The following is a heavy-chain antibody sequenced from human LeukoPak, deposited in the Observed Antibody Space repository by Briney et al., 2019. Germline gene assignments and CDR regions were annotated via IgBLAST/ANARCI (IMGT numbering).Heavy chain of an antibody. Sequence: PGGSLRLSCVASGVTFSSYRMHWGRHSPRQGLGWVARIQMDGSAIYSDSPQSRFTISRANAKNTVYLQMNSLRVDDTAVYFCTRAITYFYGSVTYDWFESWGQGIRVTVSS. CDR3: TRAITYFYGSVTYDWFES. D-gene: IGHD3-10*01. CDR1: GVTFSSYR. CDR2: IQMDGSA. V-gene: IGHV3-74*01. J-gene: IGHJ5*01.